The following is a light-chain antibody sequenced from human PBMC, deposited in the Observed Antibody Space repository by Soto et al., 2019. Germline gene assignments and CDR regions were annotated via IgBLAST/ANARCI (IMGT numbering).Light chain of an antibody. CDR3: QQYGSSPWT. J-gene: IGKJ1*01. V-gene: IGKV3-20*01. CDR2: GAS. CDR1: QSVSSYY. Sequence: EIVMTQSPATLSVSPGERATLSCRASQSVSSYYLAWYHQKPGQAPRLLIYGASSRATGIPDRFSGSGSGTDFTLTISRLEPEDFAVYYCQQYGSSPWTFGQGTKVDIK.